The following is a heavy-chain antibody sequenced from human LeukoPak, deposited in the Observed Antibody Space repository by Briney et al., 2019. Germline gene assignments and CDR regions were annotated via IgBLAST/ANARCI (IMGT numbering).Heavy chain of an antibody. CDR3: ARDQGAFDM. CDR1: GITLCTYC. J-gene: IGHJ3*02. CDR2: IKEHGSEK. Sequence: AGSLRLSCAGSGITLCTYCMSWIRQAPGKGLECVGNIKEHGSEKYLVESLRGRFTISRDNAKNSLFLQMNSLRAEDTAVYYCARDQGAFDMWGQGTMVTVSS. V-gene: IGHV3-7*05.